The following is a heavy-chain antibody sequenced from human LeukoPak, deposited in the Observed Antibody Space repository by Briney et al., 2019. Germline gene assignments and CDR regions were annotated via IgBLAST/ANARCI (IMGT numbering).Heavy chain of an antibody. CDR3: ARGRYCSGNRCSFFDF. V-gene: IGHV3-7*01. Sequence: SGGSLRLSCAASGFSFSSYWMSWVRQAPGKGLEWVANIKQDGGEKYYVDSVKGRFTISRDNAKNSLYLQMNSLRAEDTAVYYCARGRYCSGNRCSFFDFWGQGTLVTVSS. J-gene: IGHJ4*02. CDR1: GFSFSSYW. D-gene: IGHD2-15*01. CDR2: IKQDGGEK.